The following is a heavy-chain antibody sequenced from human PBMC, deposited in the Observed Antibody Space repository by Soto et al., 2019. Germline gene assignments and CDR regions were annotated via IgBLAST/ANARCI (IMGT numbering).Heavy chain of an antibody. Sequence: GGSLRLSCAASGFTFSDYYMSWIRQAPGKGLEWVSYISSSGSTIYYADSVKGRCTISRDNAKNSLYLQMNSLRAEDTAVYYCARDGDVVVPPFTHADKRGGRDVWGQGTTVTVSS. D-gene: IGHD2-2*01. V-gene: IGHV3-11*01. J-gene: IGHJ6*02. CDR3: ARDGDVVVPPFTHADKRGGRDV. CDR1: GFTFSDYY. CDR2: ISSSGSTI.